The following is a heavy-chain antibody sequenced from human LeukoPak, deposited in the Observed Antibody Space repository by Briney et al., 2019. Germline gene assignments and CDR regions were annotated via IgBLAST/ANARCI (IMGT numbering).Heavy chain of an antibody. CDR1: GFTFGKYW. J-gene: IGHJ4*02. V-gene: IGHV3-7*01. CDR2: IKLDGSEK. CDR3: ARDLRPRYCSGGSCYSGYYY. D-gene: IGHD2-15*01. Sequence: PGGSLRLSCVASGFTFGKYWMSWVRQAPGKGLEWVANIKLDGSEKNYVDSVKGRFTISRDNTKNSLYLQMNSLRAEDTAVYYCARDLRPRYCSGGSCYSGYYYWGQGTLVTVSS.